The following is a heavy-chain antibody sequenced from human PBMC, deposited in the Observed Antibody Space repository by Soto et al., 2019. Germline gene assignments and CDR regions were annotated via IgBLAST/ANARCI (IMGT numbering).Heavy chain of an antibody. J-gene: IGHJ4*02. CDR1: GFTFSSYG. V-gene: IGHV3-33*01. D-gene: IGHD2-15*01. Sequence: QVQLVESGGGVVQTGRSLRLSCAASGFTFSSYGMHWVRQAPGKGLEWVAVIWYDGSNKYYADSVKGRFTIARDNSKNTLYLQMNSLRAEDTAVYYCAREGCSGGSCYPIGEWGQGTLVTVSS. CDR3: AREGCSGGSCYPIGE. CDR2: IWYDGSNK.